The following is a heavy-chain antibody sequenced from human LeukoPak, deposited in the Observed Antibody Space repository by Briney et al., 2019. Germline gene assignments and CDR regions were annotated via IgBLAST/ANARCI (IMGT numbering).Heavy chain of an antibody. V-gene: IGHV3-30*04. Sequence: GGSLRLSCAASGFTFSSYAMHWVRQAPGKGLEWVAVISYDGSNKYYADSVKGRFTISRDNSKNTLYRQMYSLRAEDTAVYYCARDLVGDGALALDYWGQGTLVTVSS. D-gene: IGHD4-17*01. CDR1: GFTFSSYA. CDR2: ISYDGSNK. CDR3: ARDLVGDGALALDY. J-gene: IGHJ4*02.